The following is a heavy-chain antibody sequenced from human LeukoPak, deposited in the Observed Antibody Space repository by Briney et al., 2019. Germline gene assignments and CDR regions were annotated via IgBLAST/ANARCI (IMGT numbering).Heavy chain of an antibody. CDR2: ISYDESNI. D-gene: IGHD2-2*01. CDR3: ARDRSIGRTTADRSFEY. Sequence: GGSLRLSCAASGFTFSSYAMHWVRQAPGKGLEWVAVISYDESNIYYADSVKGRFSISRDNSKNTLYLQMDSLRAEDTAIYYCARDRSIGRTTADRSFEYWGQGILVTVSS. V-gene: IGHV3-30-3*01. CDR1: GFTFSSYA. J-gene: IGHJ4*02.